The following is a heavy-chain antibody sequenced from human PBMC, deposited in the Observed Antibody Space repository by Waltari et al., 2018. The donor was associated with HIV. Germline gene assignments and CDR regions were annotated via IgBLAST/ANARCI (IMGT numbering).Heavy chain of an antibody. Sequence: QVQLVQSGAEVTKPGASVQVCCKVSGYTFTDYYLPWVRKAPGQGLEWMAWINPKSGGTKYAQKFQGRVTMTTDTSISTAYMELRMLISDDTAVYFCAGSHSSGWYVWFDPWGQGTLVTVSS. CDR3: AGSHSSGWYVWFDP. V-gene: IGHV1-2*02. CDR1: GYTFTDYY. CDR2: INPKSGGT. J-gene: IGHJ5*02. D-gene: IGHD6-19*01.